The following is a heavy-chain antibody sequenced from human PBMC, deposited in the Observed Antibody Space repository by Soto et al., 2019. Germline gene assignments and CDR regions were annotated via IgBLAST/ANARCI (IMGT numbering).Heavy chain of an antibody. CDR2: IIPILGTT. V-gene: IGHV1-69*06. D-gene: IGHD3-16*01. Sequence: QAQLVQSGAEVKKPGSSVKVSCKASGDNFNSYVISWIRQAPGQGPEWMGAIIPILGTTNYAQNFQAKGSITANTSTRTAYRERNSLRSEGTAVYYCARSKLPKYNYFYGMDVWGQGTAGSVSS. J-gene: IGHJ6*02. CDR1: GDNFNSYV. CDR3: ARSKLPKYNYFYGMDV.